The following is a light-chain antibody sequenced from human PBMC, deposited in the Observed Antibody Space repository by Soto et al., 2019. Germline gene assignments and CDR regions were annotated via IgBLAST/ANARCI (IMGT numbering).Light chain of an antibody. J-gene: IGLJ1*01. CDR2: DVS. CDR1: SSDVGGYHY. Sequence: QSALTQPASVSGSPGQSITISCTGTSSDVGGYHYVSWYQQHPGKAPKLMIYDVSHRPSGVSNRFSGSKSGNTASLTISGLQAEDEDDYYCSSYTSSSTRVFGTGTKVTVL. CDR3: SSYTSSSTRV. V-gene: IGLV2-14*01.